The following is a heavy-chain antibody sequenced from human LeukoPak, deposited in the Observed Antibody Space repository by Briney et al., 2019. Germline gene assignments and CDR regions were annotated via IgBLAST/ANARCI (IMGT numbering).Heavy chain of an antibody. V-gene: IGHV3-NL1*01. Sequence: PGRSLRLSCAASGFTFSTYGMHWVRQAPGKGLEWVSVIYSGGSTYYADSVKGRFTISRDNSKNTLYLQMNSLRAEDTAVYYCARGLDYYDSSGYYDAFDIWGQGTMVTVSS. CDR3: ARGLDYYDSSGYYDAFDI. D-gene: IGHD3-22*01. J-gene: IGHJ3*02. CDR2: IYSGGST. CDR1: GFTFSTYG.